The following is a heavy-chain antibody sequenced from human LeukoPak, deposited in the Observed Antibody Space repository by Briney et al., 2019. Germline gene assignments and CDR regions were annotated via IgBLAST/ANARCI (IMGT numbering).Heavy chain of an antibody. CDR1: GFTFDNYA. CDR3: ARDTSFNYGAHAMDV. CDR2: ISGSGAYT. J-gene: IGHJ6*02. V-gene: IGHV3-23*01. D-gene: IGHD4/OR15-4a*01. Sequence: GGSLRLSCAASGFTFDNYAMNWVRQAPGKGLEWVLGISGSGAYTYYADSVKARFTISRDNSQNTLYLQLNSLRAEDTAIYYCARDTSFNYGAHAMDVWGQGATVTVSS.